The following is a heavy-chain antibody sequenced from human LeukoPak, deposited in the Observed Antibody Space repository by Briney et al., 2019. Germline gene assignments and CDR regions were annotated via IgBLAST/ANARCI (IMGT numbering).Heavy chain of an antibody. Sequence: GASVKVSCKASGYTFTSYDINWVRQATGQGLEWMGWTNPNSGNTGYAQKFQGRVTMTRNTSISTAYMELSSLRSEDTAVYYCARAGRYSYGYWFDPWGQGTLVTVSS. V-gene: IGHV1-8*01. CDR1: GYTFTSYD. J-gene: IGHJ5*02. D-gene: IGHD5-18*01. CDR3: ARAGRYSYGYWFDP. CDR2: TNPNSGNT.